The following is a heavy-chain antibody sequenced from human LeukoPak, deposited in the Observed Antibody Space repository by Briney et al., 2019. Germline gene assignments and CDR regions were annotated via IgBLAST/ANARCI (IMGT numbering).Heavy chain of an antibody. CDR1: GGTFSSYA. CDR3: ARGFNYGSGSYGH. D-gene: IGHD3-10*01. J-gene: IGHJ4*02. Sequence: SVKVSCKTSGGTFSSYAISWVRQAPGQGLEWMGRIIPIFGTANYAQKFQGRVTITTDESTSTAYMELSSLRSEDTAVYYCARGFNYGSGSYGHWGQGTLVTVSS. CDR2: IIPIFGTA. V-gene: IGHV1-69*05.